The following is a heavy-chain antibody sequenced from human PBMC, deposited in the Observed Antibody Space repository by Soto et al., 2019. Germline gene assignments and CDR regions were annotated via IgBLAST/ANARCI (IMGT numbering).Heavy chain of an antibody. CDR2: MNNIGRT. J-gene: IGHJ5*02. V-gene: IGHV4-59*01. CDR3: ARSFCRDAVRCNWFDP. CDR1: GAFSSTYY. D-gene: IGHD2-8*01. Sequence: QVQLQESGPGLVKPSETLSLTCTVSGAFSSTYYWSWIRQPPGKGLEWIGYMNNIGRTNYNPSLKSRVNISLDTSKTQFALTLSSVIAADTAVYYCARSFCRDAVRCNWFDPWGLGTLVTASS.